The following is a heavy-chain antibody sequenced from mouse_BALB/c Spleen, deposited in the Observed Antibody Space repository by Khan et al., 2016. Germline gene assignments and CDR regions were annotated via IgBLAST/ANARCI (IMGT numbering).Heavy chain of an antibody. Sequence: QIQLVQSGPELKKPGKTVKISCKASGYTFTNYGMNWVKQAPGKGLKWMGWINTYSGESTYADDFKGRFAFSLETSANTAYLQINNLKKEDTATXFCARYRYYYGSSRYFDVWGAGTTVTVSS. V-gene: IGHV9-3-1*01. D-gene: IGHD1-1*01. CDR2: INTYSGES. CDR3: ARYRYYYGSSRYFDV. J-gene: IGHJ1*01. CDR1: GYTFTNYG.